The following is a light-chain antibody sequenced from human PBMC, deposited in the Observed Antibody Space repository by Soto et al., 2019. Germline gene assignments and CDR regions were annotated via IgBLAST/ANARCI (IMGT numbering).Light chain of an antibody. CDR1: ETIIDY. V-gene: IGKV1-39*01. CDR3: QQSFSAPRT. J-gene: IGKJ2*01. CDR2: SAS. Sequence: AAGDSVTITCRASETIIDYLNWYQQQPGEAPKLLIFSASSLYSGVPSRFRGSGSGTHFTLTISSLQPEDFATYFCQQSFSAPRTFGQGTKLQAK.